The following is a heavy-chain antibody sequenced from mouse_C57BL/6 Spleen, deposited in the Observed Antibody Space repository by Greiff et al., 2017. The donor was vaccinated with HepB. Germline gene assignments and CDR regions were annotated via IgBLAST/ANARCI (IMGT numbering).Heavy chain of an antibody. CDR2: IYPSDSET. Sequence: VQLQQPGAELVRPGSSVKLSCKASGYTFTSYWMDWVKQSPGQGLEWIGNIYPSDSETHYNQKFKDKATLTVDKSSSTAYMQLSSLTSEASAVYYWAREKGYAMDYWGQGTSVTVSS. CDR3: AREKGYAMDY. CDR1: GYTFTSYW. V-gene: IGHV1-61*01. J-gene: IGHJ4*01.